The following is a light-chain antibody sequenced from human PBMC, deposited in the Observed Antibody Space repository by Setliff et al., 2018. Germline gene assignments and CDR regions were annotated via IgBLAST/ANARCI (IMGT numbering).Light chain of an antibody. CDR2: DVS. Sequence: QSALTQPRSVSGSPGQSVTISCTGTSSDVGGYNYVSWYQQHPGKAPKLMIYDVSKRPSGVPDRFSGSKSGNTASLTISRVEAGDEADYYCQVWDSSSNQGVFGGGTKVTVL. J-gene: IGLJ2*01. V-gene: IGLV2-11*01. CDR1: SSDVGGYNY. CDR3: QVWDSSSNQGV.